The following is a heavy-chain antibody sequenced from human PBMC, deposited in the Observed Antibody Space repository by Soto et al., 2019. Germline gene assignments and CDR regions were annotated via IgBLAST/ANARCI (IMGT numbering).Heavy chain of an antibody. J-gene: IGHJ4*02. V-gene: IGHV3-74*01. Sequence: EVQLVESGRGLVQPGGSLRLSCAASGFTFSSYWMHWVRQAPGKGLVWVSRINSGGSSTYYADSVKGRFTISRDNAKNPLYRKMTSWGAEATAVYYCAGASGYWGQGTLVTVSS. CDR3: AGASGY. CDR1: GFTFSSYW. CDR2: INSGGSST.